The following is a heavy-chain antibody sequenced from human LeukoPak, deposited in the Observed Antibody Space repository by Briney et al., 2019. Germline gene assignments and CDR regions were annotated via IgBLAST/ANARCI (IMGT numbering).Heavy chain of an antibody. D-gene: IGHD6-19*01. V-gene: IGHV3-30*02. CDR1: GFTFSGYG. CDR3: ARARDGWYDWFDP. J-gene: IGHJ5*02. CDR2: IRYDGTNK. Sequence: GGSLRLSCAASGFTFSGYGMHWVRQAPGKGLEWVAFIRYDGTNKYYADSVKGRFTISRDSSKNTLYLQMNSLRAEDTAVYYCARARDGWYDWFDPWGQGTLVTVSS.